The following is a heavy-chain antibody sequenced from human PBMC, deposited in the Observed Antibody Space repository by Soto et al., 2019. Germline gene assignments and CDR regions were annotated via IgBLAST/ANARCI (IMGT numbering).Heavy chain of an antibody. V-gene: IGHV3-11*04. D-gene: IGHD2-21*02. J-gene: IGHJ4*02. CDR1: GFTFSDYY. Sequence: PGGSLRLSCAASGFTFSDYYMSWIRQAPGKGLEWVSYISSSSSTIYYADSVKGRFTISRDNAKNSLYLQMNSLRDEDTAVYYCARDRIDCGGDCYPDYFDYWGQGTLVTVSS. CDR3: ARDRIDCGGDCYPDYFDY. CDR2: ISSSSSTI.